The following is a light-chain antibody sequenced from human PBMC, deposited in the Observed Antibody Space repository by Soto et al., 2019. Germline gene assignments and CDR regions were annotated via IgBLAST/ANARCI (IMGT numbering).Light chain of an antibody. J-gene: IGKJ2*01. V-gene: IGKV3-20*01. CDR3: QHYGCSPPS. CDR1: QSVSSSY. CDR2: GAS. Sequence: IVLTQSPGTLSLSPGERVTLSCRASQSVSSSYLTWYQQKPGQAPRLLIYGASSRATGIPDRFSGSGSATDITLTISRLEPEDAAVYFCQHYGCSPPSFGQGTKLEIK.